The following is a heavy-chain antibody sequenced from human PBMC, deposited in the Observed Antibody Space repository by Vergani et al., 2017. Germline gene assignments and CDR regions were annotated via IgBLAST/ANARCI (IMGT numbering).Heavy chain of an antibody. V-gene: IGHV1-69*13. CDR1: GGTFSSYA. D-gene: IGHD2-15*01. J-gene: IGHJ5*02. CDR2: IIPSFGTA. CDR3: AREGVGYCSGGSCSWFDP. Sequence: QVQLVQSGAEVKKPGSSVKVSCKASGGTFSSYAISWVRQAPGQGLEWMGRIIPSFGTANYAQKFQGRVTITAAEATSTAYMELSSLRSEDTAVYYCAREGVGYCSGGSCSWFDPWGQGTLVTVSS.